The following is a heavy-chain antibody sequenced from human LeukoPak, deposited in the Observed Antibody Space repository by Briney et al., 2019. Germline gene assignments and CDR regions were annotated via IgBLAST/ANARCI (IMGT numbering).Heavy chain of an antibody. CDR1: GFTFSSYW. Sequence: GGSLRLSCAASGFTFSSYWMSWVRQAPGKGLEWVANIKQDGSEKYYVDSVKGRFTISRANAKNSLYLQMNSLRAEDTAVYYCARGAYYYGSRSYDYWGQGTLVTVSS. J-gene: IGHJ4*02. D-gene: IGHD3-10*01. V-gene: IGHV3-7*04. CDR3: ARGAYYYGSRSYDY. CDR2: IKQDGSEK.